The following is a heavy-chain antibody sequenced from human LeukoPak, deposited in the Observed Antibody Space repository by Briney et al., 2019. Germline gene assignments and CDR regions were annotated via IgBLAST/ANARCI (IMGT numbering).Heavy chain of an antibody. CDR2: INPSVGVT. J-gene: IGHJ1*01. CDR1: GYTFTGYY. D-gene: IGHD3-3*01. V-gene: IGHV1-2*02. CDR3: ARDFSRIFWSGFFSD. Sequence: ASVKVSCKASGYTFTGYYIHWIRQAPGHGLEWMGWINPSVGVTNLTQKFQGRVTLTRDTSITTAYMDLSSLRSDDTAVYYCARDFSRIFWSGFFSDWGQGTLVTVSS.